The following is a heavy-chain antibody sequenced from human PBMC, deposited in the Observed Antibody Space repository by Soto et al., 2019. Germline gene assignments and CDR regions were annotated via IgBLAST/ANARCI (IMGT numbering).Heavy chain of an antibody. V-gene: IGHV4-39*01. Sequence: LSLTCTVSGGSIRSSSYYWDWIRQPPGKGLEWIGHIYYTGSTYYIPSLKSRVTISIDTSKNQFSLKLSSVTATDTAVYYCGRRPKSGSFHYYGVDVWGQGTTVTVSS. CDR2: IYYTGST. CDR3: GRRPKSGSFHYYGVDV. D-gene: IGHD1-26*01. J-gene: IGHJ6*02. CDR1: GGSIRSSSYY.